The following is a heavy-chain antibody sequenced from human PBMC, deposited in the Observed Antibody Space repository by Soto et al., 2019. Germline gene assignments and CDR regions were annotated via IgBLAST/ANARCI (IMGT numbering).Heavy chain of an antibody. CDR1: GFTFSSND. CDR3: STTPLLPGAA. J-gene: IGHJ3*01. Sequence: EVQLVESGGGLIQPGGSLRLSCAASGFTFSSNDMNWVRQAPGKGLEWVSLIYSGGSTYYADSVKGRFTISRDTSKNKFYHQEGSLSAQGSGVYYCSTTPLLPGAAWGRETMVTISS. V-gene: IGHV3-53*01. CDR2: IYSGGST. D-gene: IGHD3-22*01.